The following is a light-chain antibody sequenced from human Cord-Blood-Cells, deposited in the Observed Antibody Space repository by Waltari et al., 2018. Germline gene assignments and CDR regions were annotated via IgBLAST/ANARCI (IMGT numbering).Light chain of an antibody. CDR2: DAS. CDR3: QQRSSWPFT. Sequence: DIVLTQSPATLSLSPGESATPSCRASQSVSSYLAWYQQKPGQAPRLLFYDASTRATGIPARFSGSGSGTDFTITISSLGPEDFAVYYCQQRSSWPFTFGPGTKVDIK. CDR1: QSVSSY. J-gene: IGKJ3*01. V-gene: IGKV3-11*01.